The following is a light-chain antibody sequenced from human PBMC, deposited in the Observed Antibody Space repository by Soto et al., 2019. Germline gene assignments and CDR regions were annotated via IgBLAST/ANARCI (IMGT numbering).Light chain of an antibody. J-gene: IGKJ2*03. Sequence: EIVMTQSPATLSVSPGERATLSCRASQSINGNLAWYQRKPGQAPRLLMYATSVRATGIPVRFSGSGSGTEYTLTISSLQSEDFAVFYCQQYNNWYSFGQGTKLEIK. CDR1: QSINGN. CDR2: ATS. CDR3: QQYNNWYS. V-gene: IGKV3-15*01.